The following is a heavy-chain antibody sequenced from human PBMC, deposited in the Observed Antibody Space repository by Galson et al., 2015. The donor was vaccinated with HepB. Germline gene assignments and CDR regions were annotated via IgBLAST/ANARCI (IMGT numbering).Heavy chain of an antibody. V-gene: IGHV3-30*18. CDR1: GFTFSSYG. CDR3: AKDRGGGVVVPAATRDAFDI. CDR2: ISYDGSNK. J-gene: IGHJ3*02. Sequence: SLRLSCAASGFTFSSYGMHWVRQAPGKGLEWVAVISYDGSNKYYADSVKGRFTISRDNSKNTLYLQMNSLRAEDTAVYYCAKDRGGGVVVPAATRDAFDIWGQGTMVTVSS. D-gene: IGHD2-2*01.